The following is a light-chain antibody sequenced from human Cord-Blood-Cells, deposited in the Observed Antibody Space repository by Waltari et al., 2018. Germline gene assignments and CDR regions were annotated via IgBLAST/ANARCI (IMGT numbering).Light chain of an antibody. CDR2: AAS. J-gene: IGKJ2*01. CDR1: QSSSSY. V-gene: IGKV1-39*01. CDR3: QQSYSTPYT. Sequence: EIQTTQSPSSLSASVGDRVTITCRASQSSSSYLNWYQQKPGKAPKLLIYAASSLQSGVPSRFSGSGSGTDFTLTISSLQPEDFATYYCQQSYSTPYTFGQGTKLEIK.